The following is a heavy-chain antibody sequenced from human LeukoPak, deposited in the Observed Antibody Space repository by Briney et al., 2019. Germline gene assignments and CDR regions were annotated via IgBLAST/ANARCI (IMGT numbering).Heavy chain of an antibody. J-gene: IGHJ4*02. CDR3: ARGRLECSGGSCYYPYFDY. Sequence: PSETLSLXCAVYGGSFSGYYWSWIRQPPGKGLEWIGEINHSGSTNYNPSLKSRVTISVDTSKNQFSLKLSSVTAADTAVYYCARGRLECSGGSCYYPYFDYWGQGTLVTVSS. V-gene: IGHV4-34*01. CDR2: INHSGST. CDR1: GGSFSGYY. D-gene: IGHD2-15*01.